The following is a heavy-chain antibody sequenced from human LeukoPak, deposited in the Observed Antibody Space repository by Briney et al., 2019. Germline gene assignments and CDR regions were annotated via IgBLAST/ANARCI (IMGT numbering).Heavy chain of an antibody. CDR1: GGSISSYY. D-gene: IGHD3-10*01. CDR2: IYTSGSA. J-gene: IGHJ3*02. Sequence: SETLSLTCTVSGGSISSYYWNWIRQPAGKGLEWIGHIYTSGSANYNPALKSRVILSVDTSKNQFSLKLSSVTAADTAVYFCARPILLWFGETHGAFDIWGQGTMVTVSS. CDR3: ARPILLWFGETHGAFDI. V-gene: IGHV4-4*07.